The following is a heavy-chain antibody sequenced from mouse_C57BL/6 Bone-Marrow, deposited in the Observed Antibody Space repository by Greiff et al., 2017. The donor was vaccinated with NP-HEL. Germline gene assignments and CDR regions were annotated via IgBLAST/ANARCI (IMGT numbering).Heavy chain of an antibody. D-gene: IGHD2-2*01. CDR2: ISYDGSN. CDR1: GYSITSGYY. CDR3: AREIYYGYDEGAMDY. J-gene: IGHJ4*01. Sequence: ESGPGLVKPSQSLSLTCSVTGYSITSGYYWNWIRQFPGNKLEWMGYISYDGSNNYNPSLKNRISITRDTSKNQFFLKLNSVTTEDTATYYCAREIYYGYDEGAMDYWGQGTSVTVSS. V-gene: IGHV3-6*01.